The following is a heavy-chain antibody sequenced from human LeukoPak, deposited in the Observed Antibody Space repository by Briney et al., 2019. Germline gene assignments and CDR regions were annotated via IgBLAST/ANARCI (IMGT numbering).Heavy chain of an antibody. D-gene: IGHD5-18*01. V-gene: IGHV4-59*12. CDR1: GGSISSYY. CDR2: IYYSGST. J-gene: IGHJ5*02. CDR3: AKGAGGFSYYNWFDP. Sequence: PSETLSLTCTVSGGSISSYYWSWIRQPPGKGLEWIGYIYYSGSTSYNPSLKSRVTISVDTSKKQFSLKLASVTAADTAIYYCAKGAGGFSYYNWFDPWGQGTLVTVSS.